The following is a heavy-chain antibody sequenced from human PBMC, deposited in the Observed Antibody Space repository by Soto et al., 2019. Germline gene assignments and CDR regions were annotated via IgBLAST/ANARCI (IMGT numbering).Heavy chain of an antibody. CDR3: AREPGELYFDY. CDR1: GGSISSYY. D-gene: IGHD1-26*01. Sequence: PSETLSLTCTVSGGSISSYYWSWVRQPPGKGLEWIGEIYPSGSTNYNPSLKSRVTISVDKSKNQFSLKLSSVTAADTAVYYCAREPGELYFDYWGQGTLVTVSS. V-gene: IGHV4-4*02. J-gene: IGHJ4*02. CDR2: IYPSGST.